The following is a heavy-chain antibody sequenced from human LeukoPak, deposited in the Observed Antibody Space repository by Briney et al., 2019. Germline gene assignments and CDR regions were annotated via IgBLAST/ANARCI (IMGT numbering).Heavy chain of an antibody. V-gene: IGHV3-74*01. CDR1: GFTFSSYW. Sequence: GGSLRLSCAASGFTFSSYWMHWVRQAPGKGLMWVSRTSPDGSGTVYADAVKGRFTISRDNAKNTLYLQMDSLTAEDTAVYYCARDVQVYWYFDLWGRGTLVTVSS. CDR3: ARDVQVYWYFDL. J-gene: IGHJ2*01. CDR2: TSPDGSGT. D-gene: IGHD1-1*01.